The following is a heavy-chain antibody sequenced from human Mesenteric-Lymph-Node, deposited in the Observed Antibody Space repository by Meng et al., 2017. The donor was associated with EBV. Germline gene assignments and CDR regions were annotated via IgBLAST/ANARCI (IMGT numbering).Heavy chain of an antibody. Sequence: QVRLVRSGEEVPKSESSVRDSCKASEYTFTCYVIHWVRKATGRGCRLVGRMNSVDGNTASAERLQGRITMARNTSTNAAYMEKNSLTSEETAVYYCSRDSIYQGRDSWGHVTLVTVSS. CDR1: EYTFTCYV. D-gene: IGHD2-2*01. CDR3: SRDSIYQGRDS. V-gene: IGHV1-8*01. J-gene: IGHJ5*01. CDR2: MNSVDGNT.